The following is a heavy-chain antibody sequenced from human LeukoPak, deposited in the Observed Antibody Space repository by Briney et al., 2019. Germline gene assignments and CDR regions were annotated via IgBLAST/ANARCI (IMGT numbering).Heavy chain of an antibody. Sequence: GESLKISCKASGYSFTSYWIGWVRQMPGKGLEWMGIIDPSDSETRYTPSCQGQVTISVDKSLTTAYLQWNSLKASDTAMYYCARQTAMGRSGDYWGQGTLVTVSS. V-gene: IGHV5-51*01. J-gene: IGHJ4*02. CDR3: ARQTAMGRSGDY. CDR1: GYSFTSYW. CDR2: IDPSDSET. D-gene: IGHD5-18*01.